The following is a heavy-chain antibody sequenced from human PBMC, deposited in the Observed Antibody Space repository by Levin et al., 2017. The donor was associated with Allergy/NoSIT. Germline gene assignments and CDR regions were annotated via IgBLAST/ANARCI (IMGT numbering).Heavy chain of an antibody. V-gene: IGHV3-48*03. CDR1: GFTFSNYE. Sequence: GGSLRLSCVTSGFTFSNYEMNWVRQAPGKGLEWVSYISSRDNTKYYADSVEGRFTISRDNAKNSLYLQMNSLRAEDRAVYYCAKGFDEWGQGTLVTVSS. J-gene: IGHJ4*02. CDR2: ISSRDNTK. CDR3: AKGFDE.